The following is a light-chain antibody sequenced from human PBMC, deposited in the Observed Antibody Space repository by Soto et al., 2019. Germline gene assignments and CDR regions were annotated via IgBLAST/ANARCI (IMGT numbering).Light chain of an antibody. CDR2: GAS. CDR3: QQYGSSGT. J-gene: IGKJ1*01. V-gene: IGKV3-20*01. Sequence: EIVLTQSPGTLSLSPGERATLSCRASQSVSNNYLAWYQQKPGQAPRLLIYGASNRATGIPDEFSGSGSGTDFTITISRLEPEYFAVYYCQQYGSSGTFGQGTKVEIK. CDR1: QSVSNNY.